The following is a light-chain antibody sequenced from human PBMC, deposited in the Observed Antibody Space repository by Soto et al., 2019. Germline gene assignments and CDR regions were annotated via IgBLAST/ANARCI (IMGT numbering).Light chain of an antibody. CDR1: QSVSSN. J-gene: IGKJ4*01. V-gene: IGKV3-15*01. CDR3: QHYNTGPLL. CDR2: GAS. Sequence: EIVMTQSPATLSVSPGERATLSCRASQSVSSNLAWYQQKPGQAPRLLIYGASTRATGIPARFSGSGSGTDFTLTISSLQSKDFAFYYGQHYNTGPLLFGGGTRVEIK.